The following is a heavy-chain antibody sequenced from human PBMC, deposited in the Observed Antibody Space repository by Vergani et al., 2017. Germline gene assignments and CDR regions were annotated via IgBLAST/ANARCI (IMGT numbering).Heavy chain of an antibody. D-gene: IGHD3-10*01. CDR1: GFTFSSYA. Sequence: EVQLLESGGGLVQPGGSLRLSCAASGFTFSSYAMSWVRQAPGKGLEWVSAISGSGGSTYYAASVKGRFTISRDNSKNTLYLQMNSLRAEDTAVYYCAKVGGQWFGDLRDYYFDYWGQGTLVTVSS. V-gene: IGHV3-23*01. CDR3: AKVGGQWFGDLRDYYFDY. CDR2: ISGSGGST. J-gene: IGHJ4*02.